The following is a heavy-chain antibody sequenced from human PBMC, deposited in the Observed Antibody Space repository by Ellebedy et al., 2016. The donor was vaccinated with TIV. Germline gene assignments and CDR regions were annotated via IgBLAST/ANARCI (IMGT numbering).Heavy chain of an antibody. CDR3: ARVYSVVVAATPIVVGFDY. Sequence: MPSETLSLTCTVSGGSISSSSYYWGWIRQPPGKGLEWIGSIYYSGSTYYNPSLKSRVTISVDTSKSQFSLELSSVTAADTAVYYCARVYSVVVAATPIVVGFDYWGQGTLVTVSS. D-gene: IGHD2-15*01. J-gene: IGHJ4*02. V-gene: IGHV4-39*07. CDR1: GGSISSSSYY. CDR2: IYYSGST.